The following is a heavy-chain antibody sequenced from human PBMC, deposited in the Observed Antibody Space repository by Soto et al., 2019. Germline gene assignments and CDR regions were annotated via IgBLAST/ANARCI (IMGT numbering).Heavy chain of an antibody. CDR1: GFTFSSYW. J-gene: IGHJ4*02. V-gene: IGHV3-7*01. D-gene: IGHD3-16*02. Sequence: GGSLRLSCAASGFTFSSYWMSWVRQAPGKGLEWVANIKQDGSEKYYVDSVKGRFTISRDNAKNSLYLQMNSLRAEDTAVYYCTTFGGVIVILRSFDYWGQGTLVTVSS. CDR3: TTFGGVIVILRSFDY. CDR2: IKQDGSEK.